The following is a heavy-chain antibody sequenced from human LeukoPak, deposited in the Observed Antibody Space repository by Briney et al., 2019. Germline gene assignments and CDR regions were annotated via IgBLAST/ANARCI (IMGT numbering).Heavy chain of an antibody. J-gene: IGHJ6*02. CDR1: GYTFTSYD. V-gene: IGHV1-8*01. D-gene: IGHD3-10*01. CDR3: AQGITMVRGVTYYYYGMDV. CDR2: MNPNSGNT. Sequence: ASVKVSCKAPGYTFTSYDINWVRQATGQGLEWMGWMNPNSGNTGYAQKFQGRVTMTRNTSISTAYMELSSLRSEDTAVYYCAQGITMVRGVTYYYYGMDVWGQGTTVTVSS.